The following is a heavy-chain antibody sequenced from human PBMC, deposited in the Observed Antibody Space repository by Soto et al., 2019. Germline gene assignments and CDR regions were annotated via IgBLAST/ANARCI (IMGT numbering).Heavy chain of an antibody. D-gene: IGHD1-1*01. CDR2: FSFYGRRDNT. V-gene: IGHV3-23*01. CDR1: GFTFSSYD. Sequence: EVQLLESGGGLVQPGGSLRLSCVGSGFTFSSYDMTWVRQAPGKGLEWVSSFSFYGRRDNTYYADSVKGRFTISRYNSRTTVYLQLDNLRVEETAVYYCAKSLYIDNGGPNDQWGHGTRATVSS. CDR3: AKSLYIDNGGPNDQ. J-gene: IGHJ4*01.